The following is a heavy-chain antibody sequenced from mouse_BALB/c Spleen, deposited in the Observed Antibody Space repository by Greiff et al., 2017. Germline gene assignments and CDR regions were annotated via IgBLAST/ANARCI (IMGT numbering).Heavy chain of an antibody. D-gene: IGHD1-1*01. V-gene: IGHV5-6-4*01. CDR2: ISSGGSYT. CDR1: GFTFSSYT. Sequence: EVQGVESGGGLVKPGGSLKLSCAASGFTFSSYTMSWVRQTPEKRLEWVATISSGGSYTYYPDSVKGRFTISRDNAKNTLYLQMSSLKSEDTAMYYCTRDHYYGSRGGFAYWGQGTLVTVSA. CDR3: TRDHYYGSRGGFAY. J-gene: IGHJ3*01.